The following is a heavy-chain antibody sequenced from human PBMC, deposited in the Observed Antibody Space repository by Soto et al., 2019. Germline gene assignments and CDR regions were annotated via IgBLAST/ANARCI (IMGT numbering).Heavy chain of an antibody. CDR1: GDSMSGYY. D-gene: IGHD3-10*01. CDR2: VYYTGST. Sequence: SETLSLTCSVSGDSMSGYYWTWFRQSPGKGLEWVGYVYYTGSTNYNPSLKSRVTVSVDTSKKQFSLILSSVTAADTAVYYCARITKSPNSGYFDYWGQGALVT. V-gene: IGHV4-59*01. CDR3: ARITKSPNSGYFDY. J-gene: IGHJ4*02.